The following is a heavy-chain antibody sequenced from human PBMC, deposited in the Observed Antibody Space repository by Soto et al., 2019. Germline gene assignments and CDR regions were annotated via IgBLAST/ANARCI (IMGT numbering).Heavy chain of an antibody. CDR2: IYSGGST. CDR3: AREACSSTSCYGRVSPDYYYMDV. J-gene: IGHJ6*03. D-gene: IGHD2-2*01. CDR1: GFTVSSNY. Sequence: GGSLRLSCAASGFTVSSNYMSWVRQAPGKGLEWVSVIYSGGSTYYADSVKGRFTISRDNSKNTLYLQMNSLRAEDTAVYYCAREACSSTSCYGRVSPDYYYMDVWGKGTTVTVSS. V-gene: IGHV3-66*01.